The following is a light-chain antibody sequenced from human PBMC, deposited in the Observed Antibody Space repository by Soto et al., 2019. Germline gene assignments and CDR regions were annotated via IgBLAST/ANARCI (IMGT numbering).Light chain of an antibody. Sequence: QSVLTQPPSASGTPGQRVTISCSGSSSNVGGNPVHWYQQLPGTAPKLLIYSNNQRPSGVPDRFSGSKSGTSAYLEISGLQSDDEADYFCSAWDDSMTGWVFGGGTKLTVL. J-gene: IGLJ3*02. CDR2: SNN. V-gene: IGLV1-44*01. CDR3: SAWDDSMTGWV. CDR1: SSNVGGNP.